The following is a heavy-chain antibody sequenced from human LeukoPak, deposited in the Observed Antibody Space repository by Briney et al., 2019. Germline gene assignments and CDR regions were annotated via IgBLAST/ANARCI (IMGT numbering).Heavy chain of an antibody. D-gene: IGHD2-2*01. Sequence: ASVKASCKVSGYTLTELSMHWVRQAPGKGLEWMGGFDPEDGETIYAQKFQGRVTMTEDTSTDTAYMELSSLRSEDTAVYYCANIYCSSTSCFDYWGQGTLVTVSS. CDR2: FDPEDGET. V-gene: IGHV1-24*01. J-gene: IGHJ4*02. CDR1: GYTLTELS. CDR3: ANIYCSSTSCFDY.